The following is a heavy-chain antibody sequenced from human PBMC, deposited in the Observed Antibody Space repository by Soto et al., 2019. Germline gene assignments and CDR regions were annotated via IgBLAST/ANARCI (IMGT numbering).Heavy chain of an antibody. J-gene: IGHJ6*02. V-gene: IGHV3-21*01. CDR2: ISSSSSYI. D-gene: IGHD3-9*01. CDR3: AGDILSGYYYYGMDV. CDR1: GFTFSSYS. Sequence: GGSLRLSCAASGFTFSSYSMNWVRQAPGKGLEWVSSISSSSSYIYYADSVKGRFTISRDNAKNSLYLQMNSLRAEDTSVYYCAGDILSGYYYYGMDVWGQGTTVTVSS.